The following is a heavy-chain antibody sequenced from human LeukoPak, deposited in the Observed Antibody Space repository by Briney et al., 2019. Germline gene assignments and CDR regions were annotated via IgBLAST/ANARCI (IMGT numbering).Heavy chain of an antibody. CDR1: GFTFSSYG. Sequence: PGGSLRLSCAASGFTFSSYGMHWVRQAPGKGLEWVAVIWYDGSNKYYADSVKGRFTISRDNSKNTLYLQMNSLRAEDTAVYCCARAYCSSTSCYYYYGMDVWGQGTTVTVSS. CDR2: IWYDGSNK. V-gene: IGHV3-33*01. D-gene: IGHD2-2*01. CDR3: ARAYCSSTSCYYYYGMDV. J-gene: IGHJ6*02.